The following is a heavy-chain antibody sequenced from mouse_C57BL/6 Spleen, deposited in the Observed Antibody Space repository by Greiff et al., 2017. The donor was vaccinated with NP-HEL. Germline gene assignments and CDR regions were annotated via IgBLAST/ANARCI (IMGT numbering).Heavy chain of an antibody. CDR2: IWWDDDK. J-gene: IGHJ1*03. CDR1: GFSLSTFGMG. CDR3: ARTGVSGSLYGWYFDV. Sequence: QVTLKESGPGILQPSQTLSLTCSFSGFSLSTFGMGVGWIRQPSGKGLEWLAHIWWDDDKYYNPALKSRLTISKVTSKNQVFLKIANVDTADTATYYCARTGVSGSLYGWYFDVWGTGTTVTVSS. V-gene: IGHV8-8*01. D-gene: IGHD6-2*01.